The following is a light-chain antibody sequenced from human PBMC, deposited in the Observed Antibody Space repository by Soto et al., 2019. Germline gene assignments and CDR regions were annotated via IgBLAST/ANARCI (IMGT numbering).Light chain of an antibody. Sequence: VMTQSPLSLPVTPGEPASISCRSSQSLLHTNGYNYLAWFLQKAGQSPQLLIYLASSRASGVPDRFSGSGSGTDFTLEISSVEAEDVGIYYCMQLLHPPLTFGGGTKVEIK. J-gene: IGKJ4*01. CDR2: LAS. CDR3: MQLLHPPLT. CDR1: QSLLHTNGYNY. V-gene: IGKV2-28*01.